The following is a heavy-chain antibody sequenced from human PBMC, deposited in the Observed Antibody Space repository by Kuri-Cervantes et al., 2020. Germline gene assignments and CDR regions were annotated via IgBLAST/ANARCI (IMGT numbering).Heavy chain of an antibody. CDR1: GFTFSSYS. J-gene: IGHJ3*02. CDR2: ISSSSSTI. D-gene: IGHD3-22*01. Sequence: GESLKISCAASGFTFSSYSMNWVRQAPGKGLEWVSYISSSSSTIYYADSVKGRFTISRDNAKNSLYLQMNSLRAEDTAVYYCAKSRYDSSGYYYPPDAFDIWGQGTMVTVSS. CDR3: AKSRYDSSGYYYPPDAFDI. V-gene: IGHV3-48*01.